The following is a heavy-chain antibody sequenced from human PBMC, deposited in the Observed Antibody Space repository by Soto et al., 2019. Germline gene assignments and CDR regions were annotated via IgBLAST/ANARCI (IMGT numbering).Heavy chain of an antibody. CDR3: ASPTTNPGGGGYYFDY. CDR1: GFTFSSYA. J-gene: IGHJ4*02. Sequence: GGSLRLSCAASGFTFSSYAMHWVRQAPGKGLEWVAVISYDGSNKYYADSVKGRFTISRDNSKNTLYLQMNSLRAEDTAVYYCASPTTNPGGGGYYFDYWGQGTLVTVSS. D-gene: IGHD5-12*01. CDR2: ISYDGSNK. V-gene: IGHV3-30-3*01.